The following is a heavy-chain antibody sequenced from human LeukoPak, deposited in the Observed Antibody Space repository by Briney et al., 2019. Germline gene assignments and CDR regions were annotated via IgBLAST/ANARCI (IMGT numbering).Heavy chain of an antibody. CDR2: IYYSGST. Sequence: SETLSLTCTVSGDSISSSTYYWGWIRQPPGKGLEWIGSIYYSGSTYYNPSLKSRVTISVDTSKNQFSLKLSSVTAADTAVYYCARPPYVHPTDAFDIWGQGTMVTVSS. J-gene: IGHJ3*02. D-gene: IGHD3-16*01. CDR1: GDSISSSTYY. V-gene: IGHV4-39*01. CDR3: ARPPYVHPTDAFDI.